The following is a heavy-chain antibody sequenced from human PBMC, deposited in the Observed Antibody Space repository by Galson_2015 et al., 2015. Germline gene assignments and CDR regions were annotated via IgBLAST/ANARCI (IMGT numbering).Heavy chain of an antibody. Sequence: SLRLSCAASGFTFSGSAMHWVRQASGKGLEWVGRIRSKANSYATAYAASVEGRFTISRDDSKNTAYLQMNSLKTEDTAVYYCTRTGYTIFGVVRGYYYYMDVWGKGTTVTVSS. CDR2: IRSKANSYAT. V-gene: IGHV3-73*01. J-gene: IGHJ6*03. D-gene: IGHD3-3*01. CDR1: GFTFSGSA. CDR3: TRTGYTIFGVVRGYYYYMDV.